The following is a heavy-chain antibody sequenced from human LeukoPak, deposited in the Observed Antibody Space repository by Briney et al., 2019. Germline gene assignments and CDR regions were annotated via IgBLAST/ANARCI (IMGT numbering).Heavy chain of an antibody. CDR1: GDSISSYY. V-gene: IGHV4-59*01. CDR2: IYNSGTT. D-gene: IGHD2-2*01. Sequence: SETLSLTCSVSGDSISSYYWSWIRQPPGKGLEWIGYIYNSGTTNYNPSLRSRLTISVDTTKNQFSLKLSSVTAADTAGYYCARGGCSSTACPPPGFDYWGQGTLVTVSS. J-gene: IGHJ4*02. CDR3: ARGGCSSTACPPPGFDY.